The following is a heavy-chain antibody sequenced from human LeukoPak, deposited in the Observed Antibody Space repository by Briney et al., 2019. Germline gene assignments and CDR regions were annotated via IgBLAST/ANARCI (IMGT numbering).Heavy chain of an antibody. J-gene: IGHJ6*03. V-gene: IGHV4-34*01. CDR3: ARVDSSGWGVYYYYYMDV. Sequence: SETLSLTCAVYGGSFSGYYWSWIRQPPGKGLEWIGEINHSGSTNYNPSLKSRVTISVDTSKNQFSLKLSSVTAADTAVYYCARVDSSGWGVYYYYYMDVWGKGTTVTISS. CDR2: INHSGST. D-gene: IGHD6-19*01. CDR1: GGSFSGYY.